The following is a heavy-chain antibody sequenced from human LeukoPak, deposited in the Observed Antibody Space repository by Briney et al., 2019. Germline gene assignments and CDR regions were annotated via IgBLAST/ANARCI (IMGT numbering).Heavy chain of an antibody. D-gene: IGHD3-10*01. CDR1: GFTFSNYA. CDR3: ARPYYYSSGSFPY. CDR2: VSSDGSNE. Sequence: PGGSLRLSCVASGFTFSNYAMHWVRQAPGKGLEWVAVVSSDGSNEFYADSVKGRFTISRDNAKNSLYLQMNSLRAEDTAFYYCARPYYYSSGSFPYWGHGTLVTVSS. V-gene: IGHV3-30*04. J-gene: IGHJ4*01.